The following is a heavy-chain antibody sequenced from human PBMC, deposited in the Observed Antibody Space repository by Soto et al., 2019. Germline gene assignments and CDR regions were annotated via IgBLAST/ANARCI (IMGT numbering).Heavy chain of an antibody. V-gene: IGHV1-24*01. D-gene: IGHD3-22*01. J-gene: IGHJ4*02. CDR1: GYTLTELS. Sequence: RASVKVSCKVSGYTLTELSMHWVRQAPGKGLEWMGGFDPEDGETIYAQKFQGRVTMTEDTSTDTAYMELSSLRSEDTAVYYCATAGIFDYDSSGSYYWGQGTLVIVSS. CDR2: FDPEDGET. CDR3: ATAGIFDYDSSGSYY.